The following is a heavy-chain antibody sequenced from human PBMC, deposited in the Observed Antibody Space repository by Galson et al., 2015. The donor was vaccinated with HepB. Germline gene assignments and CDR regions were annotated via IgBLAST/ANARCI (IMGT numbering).Heavy chain of an antibody. V-gene: IGHV1-18*04. J-gene: IGHJ6*02. Sequence: QSGAEVKKPGASVKVSCKASGYTFTSYGISWVRQAPGQGLEWMGWISAYNGNTNYAQKLQGRVTMTTDTSTSTAYMELRSLKSDDTAVYYCARDPLVVVPPAVYSYYYGLDVWGQGTTVTVS. D-gene: IGHD2-2*01. CDR1: GYTFTSYG. CDR2: ISAYNGNT. CDR3: ARDPLVVVPPAVYSYYYGLDV.